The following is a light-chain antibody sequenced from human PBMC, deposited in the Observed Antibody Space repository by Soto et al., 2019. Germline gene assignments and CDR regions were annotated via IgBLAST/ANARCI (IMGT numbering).Light chain of an antibody. CDR1: SSDVGAYIF. V-gene: IGLV2-14*01. CDR2: EVS. Sequence: QSALTQPASVSGSPGQSITISCTGTSSDVGAYIFVSWYQLHPGKAPKLMVFEVSNRPSGVSYRFSGSKSGNTASLTISGLQAEDEADYFCSSYSISTAYLFGTGTKLTVL. J-gene: IGLJ1*01. CDR3: SSYSISTAYL.